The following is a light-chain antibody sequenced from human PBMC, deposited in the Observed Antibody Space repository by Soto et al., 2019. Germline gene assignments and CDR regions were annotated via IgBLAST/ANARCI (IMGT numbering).Light chain of an antibody. CDR2: WAS. CDR3: QQYYSTPWT. V-gene: IGKV4-1*01. J-gene: IGKJ1*01. CDR1: QSLLHSSDNRNY. Sequence: EIVMAQFPETLAVSVGERATIKCRSSQSLLHSSDNRNYLTWYQQKPGQPPKLLIYWASTRHSGVPDRFSGSGSGTDFPLTINSLQSEDVSVYYCQQYYSTPWTFGQAAKVQIK.